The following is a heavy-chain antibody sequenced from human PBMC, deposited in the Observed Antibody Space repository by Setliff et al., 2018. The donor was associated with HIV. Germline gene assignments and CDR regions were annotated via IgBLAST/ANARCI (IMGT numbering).Heavy chain of an antibody. J-gene: IGHJ3*01. CDR3: ARVRSYGSAYDAFDV. Sequence: LSLTCTVSGVSFGSSDYYRAWIRQPPGKGLEWIGSFYYSGSTYYNPSLRSRVTISVDTSKNQFSLRLTSVTAADTAVYYCARVRSYGSAYDAFDVWGPGTMVTVSS. CDR2: FYYSGST. CDR1: GVSFGSSDYY. V-gene: IGHV4-39*01. D-gene: IGHD3-10*01.